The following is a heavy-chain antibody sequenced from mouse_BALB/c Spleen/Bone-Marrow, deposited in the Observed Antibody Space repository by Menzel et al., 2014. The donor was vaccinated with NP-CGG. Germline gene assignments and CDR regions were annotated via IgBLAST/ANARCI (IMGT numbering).Heavy chain of an antibody. CDR3: TTGFAY. Sequence: EVQVVESGGGLVQPGGSMKLSCVASGFTFSNYWMNWVRQSPEKGLEWVAEIRLKSNNYATHYAESVKGRFTISRDDSKSSVYLQMNNLKAEDTGIYYCTTGFAYWGQGTLVTVSA. CDR1: GFTFSNYW. V-gene: IGHV6-6*02. J-gene: IGHJ3*01. CDR2: IRLKSNNYAT.